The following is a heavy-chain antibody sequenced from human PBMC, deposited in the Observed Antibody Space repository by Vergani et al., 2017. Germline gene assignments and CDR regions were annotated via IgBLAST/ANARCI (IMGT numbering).Heavy chain of an antibody. CDR3: ARGQQWLGGGFDY. CDR2: IYYSGST. D-gene: IGHD6-19*01. CDR1: GGSISSGGYY. V-gene: IGHV4-31*03. J-gene: IGHJ4*02. Sequence: QVQLQDSGPGLVKPSQTLSLTCTVSGGSISSGGYYWSWIRQHPGKGLEWIGYIYYSGSTYYNPSLKSRVTISVDMSKNQFSLRLSSVTAADTAVYYCARGQQWLGGGFDYWGQGTLVTVSS.